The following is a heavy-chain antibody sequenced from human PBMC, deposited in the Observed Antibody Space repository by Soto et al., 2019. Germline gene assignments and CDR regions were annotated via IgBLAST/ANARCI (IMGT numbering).Heavy chain of an antibody. J-gene: IGHJ4*02. D-gene: IGHD4-4*01. Sequence: SETLSLTCTVSGGSISSSRYYWGWIRQPPGKGLEWIGSIYYSGSTYYNPSLKSRVTISVDTSKNQFSLKLSSVTAADTAVYYCARQLDYSNYGYYFDYSGQGTLVTVSS. CDR1: GGSISSSRYY. CDR3: ARQLDYSNYGYYFDY. CDR2: IYYSGST. V-gene: IGHV4-39*01.